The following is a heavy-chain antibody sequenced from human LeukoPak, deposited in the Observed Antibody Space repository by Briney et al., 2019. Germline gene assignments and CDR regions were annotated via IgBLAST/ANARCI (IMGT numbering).Heavy chain of an antibody. CDR2: ISYDGSNK. Sequence: PGRSLRLSCAASGFTFSSYGMHWVRQAPGKGLEWVAVISYDGSNKYYADSVKGRFTISRDNSKNTLYLQLNSLRADDTAVYYCAKYRTTNAPPRNFDYWGQGTLVTVSS. CDR1: GFTFSSYG. J-gene: IGHJ4*02. V-gene: IGHV3-30*18. CDR3: AKYRTTNAPPRNFDY. D-gene: IGHD1-14*01.